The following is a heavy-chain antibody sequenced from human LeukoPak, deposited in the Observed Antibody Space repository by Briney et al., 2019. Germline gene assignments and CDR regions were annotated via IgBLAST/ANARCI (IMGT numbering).Heavy chain of an antibody. CDR1: GFTFSNYW. V-gene: IGHV3-74*01. CDR3: VRGAPFDY. J-gene: IGHJ4*02. CDR2: INSDGSST. Sequence: GGSLRLSCAASGFTFSNYWMHWIRQAPGNGLIWVSRINSDGSSTAYADSVKGRFTISRDNARNTLYLQMNSLRVEDTAVYYCVRGAPFDYWGQGILVTVSS.